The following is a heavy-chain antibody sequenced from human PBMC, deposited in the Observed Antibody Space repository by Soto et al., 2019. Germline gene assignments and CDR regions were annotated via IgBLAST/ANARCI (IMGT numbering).Heavy chain of an antibody. CDR3: ATRRDGYIDNWFDL. Sequence: PSETLSLTCTVSGGSISSSNYYWGWIRQPPGKGLEWIGNIYYSGSTYYNPSLKSRVTLSVDTSKNQISLKLTSVTAADTAVYYCATRRDGYIDNWFDLRGQVIMVT. J-gene: IGHJ5*02. CDR2: IYYSGST. D-gene: IGHD5-12*01. CDR1: GGSISSSNYY. V-gene: IGHV4-39*01.